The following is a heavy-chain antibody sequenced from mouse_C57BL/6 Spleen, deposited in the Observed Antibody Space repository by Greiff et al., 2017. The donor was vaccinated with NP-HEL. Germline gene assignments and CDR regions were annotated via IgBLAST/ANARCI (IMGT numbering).Heavy chain of an antibody. D-gene: IGHD2-1*01. CDR1: GYSFTGYY. CDR3: ARRFLYGNYVY. V-gene: IGHV1-42*01. J-gene: IGHJ2*01. CDR2: INPSTGGT. Sequence: EVQLQQSGPELVKPGASVKISCKASGYSFTGYYMNWVKQSPEKSLEWIGEINPSTGGTTYNQKFKAKATLTVDKSSSTAYMQLKSLTSEDSAVYYCARRFLYGNYVYWGQGTTLTVSS.